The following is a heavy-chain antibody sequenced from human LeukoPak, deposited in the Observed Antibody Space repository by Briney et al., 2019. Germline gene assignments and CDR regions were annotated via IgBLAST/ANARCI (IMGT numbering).Heavy chain of an antibody. CDR2: ISSTSSAI. Sequence: GGSLRLSCAASGFTFSNSGMHWVRQAPGKGLEWLSYISSTSSAIYYADSLKGRFTISRDNAKNSLYLQMDSLRAEDTAVYYCARVIGSYGDSAYWGQGTLVTVSS. D-gene: IGHD3-16*01. V-gene: IGHV3-48*04. CDR3: ARVIGSYGDSAY. J-gene: IGHJ4*02. CDR1: GFTFSNSG.